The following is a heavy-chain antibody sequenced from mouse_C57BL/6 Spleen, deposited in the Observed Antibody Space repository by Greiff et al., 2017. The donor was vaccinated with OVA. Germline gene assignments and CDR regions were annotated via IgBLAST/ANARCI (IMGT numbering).Heavy chain of an antibody. CDR1: GYTFTDYY. J-gene: IGHJ4*01. Sequence: EVQLQQSGPELVKPGASVKISCKASGYTFTDYYMNWVKQSHGKSLEWIGDINPNNGGTSYNQKFKGKGTLTVDKSSSTAYMELRSLTSEDSAVYYCARANYYGSSFHYYAMDYWGQGTSVTVSS. V-gene: IGHV1-26*01. D-gene: IGHD1-1*01. CDR2: INPNNGGT. CDR3: ARANYYGSSFHYYAMDY.